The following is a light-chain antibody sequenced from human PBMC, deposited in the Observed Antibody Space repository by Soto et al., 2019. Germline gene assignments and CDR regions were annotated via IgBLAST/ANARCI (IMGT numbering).Light chain of an antibody. V-gene: IGKV3-15*01. Sequence: IVMTQSPATLSVSPEERTILSCRASQSVRSNLAWSQQKPGQAPRLLIYGASTRATGIPARFSGSGSGTEFTLCISSLQAEDFAVYFCQEFNSLPLSFGEWPKVDIK. CDR1: QSVRSN. J-gene: IGKJ4*01. CDR3: QEFNSLPLS. CDR2: GAS.